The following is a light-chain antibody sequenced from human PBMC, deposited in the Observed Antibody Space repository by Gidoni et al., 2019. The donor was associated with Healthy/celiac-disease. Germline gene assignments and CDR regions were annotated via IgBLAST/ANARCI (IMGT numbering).Light chain of an antibody. Sequence: QSALTHPASVSGSPGQSITISCTGTSSDVGSYNLVSGYQQHPGKAPKLMIYEGSKRPSGVSNRFAGSKSGNTASLTISGLQAEDEADYYCCSYAGSSTPVVFGGGTKLTVL. J-gene: IGLJ2*01. CDR2: EGS. V-gene: IGLV2-23*01. CDR1: SSDVGSYNL. CDR3: CSYAGSSTPVV.